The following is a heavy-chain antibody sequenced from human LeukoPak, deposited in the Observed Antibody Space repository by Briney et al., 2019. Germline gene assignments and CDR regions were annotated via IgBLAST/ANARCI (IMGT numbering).Heavy chain of an antibody. Sequence: ASVKVSCKASGYTFTSYDSNWVRQATGQGLDWMGLMNPNSGNTRYAQKFQGRATMTRNTSISTAYMALSSLRSEDTAVYYCARGKYCSSTSCSFYYYYGMDVWGQGTTVTASS. V-gene: IGHV1-8*01. D-gene: IGHD2-2*01. CDR3: ARGKYCSSTSCSFYYYYGMDV. CDR1: GYTFTSYD. CDR2: MNPNSGNT. J-gene: IGHJ6*02.